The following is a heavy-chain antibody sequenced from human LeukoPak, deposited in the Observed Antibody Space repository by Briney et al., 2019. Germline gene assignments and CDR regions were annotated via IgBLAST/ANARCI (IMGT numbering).Heavy chain of an antibody. D-gene: IGHD3-22*01. CDR2: ISSSGSTI. V-gene: IGHV3-48*03. Sequence: GGSLRLSCAASGFTFSSYEMNWVRQAPGKGLEWVSYISSSGSTIYYADSVKGRFTISRDNAKNSLYLQMNSLRAEDTADCARDLGQYYDTSDNWFDPWGQGTLVTVSS. CDR3: ARDLGQYYDTSDNWFDP. J-gene: IGHJ5*02. CDR1: GFTFSSYE.